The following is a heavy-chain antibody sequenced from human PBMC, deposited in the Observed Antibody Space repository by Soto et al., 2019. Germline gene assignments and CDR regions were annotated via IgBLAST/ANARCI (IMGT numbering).Heavy chain of an antibody. J-gene: IGHJ4*02. CDR2: INAGNGNT. V-gene: IGHV1-3*01. Sequence: ASVKVSCKASGYTFTSYAMHWVRQAPGQRLEWMGWINAGNGNTIYSQKFQGRVTITRDTSASTAYMELSSLRSEDTAVYYCTRGTSYSGSYGDSWGQGTLVTVSS. CDR3: TRGTSYSGSYGDS. D-gene: IGHD1-26*01. CDR1: GYTFTSYA.